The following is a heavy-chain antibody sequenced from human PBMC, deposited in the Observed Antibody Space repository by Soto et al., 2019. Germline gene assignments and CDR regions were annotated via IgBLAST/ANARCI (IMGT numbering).Heavy chain of an antibody. CDR2: ISGSGGST. CDR1: GFTFSSYA. J-gene: IGHJ5*02. Sequence: GGSLRLSCAASGFTFSSYAMSWVRQAPGKGLEWVSAISGSGGSTYYADSVKGRFTISRDNSKNTLYLQMNSLRAEDTAVYYCAKGGLSGSWHHHNWFDPWGQGTLVTVSS. V-gene: IGHV3-23*01. D-gene: IGHD6-13*01. CDR3: AKGGLSGSWHHHNWFDP.